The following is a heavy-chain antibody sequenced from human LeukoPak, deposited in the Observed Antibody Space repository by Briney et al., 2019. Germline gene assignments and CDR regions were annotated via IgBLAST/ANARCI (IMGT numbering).Heavy chain of an antibody. V-gene: IGHV4-59*01. CDR3: ARAETYYDSSGYYFDY. CDR2: IYYSGST. CDR1: GGSISSYY. Sequence: PSETLSLTCTVSGGSISSYYWSWIRQPPGKGLEWIGYIYYSGSTNYNPSLKSRVTTSVDTSKNQFSLKLSSVTAADTAVYYCARAETYYDSSGYYFDYWGQGTLVTVSS. D-gene: IGHD3-22*01. J-gene: IGHJ4*02.